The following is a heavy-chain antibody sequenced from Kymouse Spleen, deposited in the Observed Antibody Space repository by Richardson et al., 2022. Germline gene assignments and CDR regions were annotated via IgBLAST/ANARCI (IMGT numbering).Heavy chain of an antibody. J-gene: IGHJ6*02. CDR3: ARHEEAAAYYYYYGMDV. V-gene: IGHV4-39*01. D-gene: IGHD6-13*01. Sequence: QLQLQESGPGLVKPSETLSLTCTVSGGSISSSSYYWGWIRQPPGKGLEWIGSIYYSGSTYYNPSLKSRVTISVDTSKNQFSLKLSSVTAADTAVYYCARHEEAAAYYYYYGMDVWGQGTTVTVSS. CDR2: IYYSGST. CDR1: GGSISSSSYY.